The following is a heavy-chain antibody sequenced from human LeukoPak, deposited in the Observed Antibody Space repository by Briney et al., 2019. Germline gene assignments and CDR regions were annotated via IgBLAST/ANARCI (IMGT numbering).Heavy chain of an antibody. CDR3: AKEEYGDYYYYMDV. J-gene: IGHJ6*03. D-gene: IGHD2/OR15-2a*01. CDR2: ISGSGGSA. CDR1: GFTFSSYA. Sequence: GGSLRLSCAASGFTFSSYAMSWVRQAPGKGLEWVSAISGSGGSAYYADSVKGRFTISRDNSKNTLYLQMNSLRAEDTAVYYCAKEEYGDYYYYMDVWGKGTTVTVSS. V-gene: IGHV3-23*01.